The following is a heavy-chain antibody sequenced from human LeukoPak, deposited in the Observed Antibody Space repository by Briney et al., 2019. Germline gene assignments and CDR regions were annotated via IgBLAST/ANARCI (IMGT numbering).Heavy chain of an antibody. CDR3: ARGGTGGLDY. J-gene: IGHJ4*02. V-gene: IGHV3-48*04. D-gene: IGHD1-1*01. CDR1: GFTFSTYS. CDR2: ISSSSSSI. Sequence: PGGSLRLSCAASGFTFSTYSMNWVRQAPGKGLEWVSYISSSSSSIYYADSVKGRFTISRDNAKNSLYLQMNSLRAEDTAVYYCARGGTGGLDYWGQGTLVTVSS.